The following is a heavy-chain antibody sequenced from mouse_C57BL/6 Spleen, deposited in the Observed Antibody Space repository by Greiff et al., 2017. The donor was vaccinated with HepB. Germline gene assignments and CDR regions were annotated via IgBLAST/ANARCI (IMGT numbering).Heavy chain of an antibody. Sequence: VKLMESGAELVRPGASVKLSCKASGYTFTDYYINWVKQRPGQGLEWIARIYPGSGNTYYNEKFKGKATLTAEKSSSTAYMQLSSLTSEDSAVYFCARYYYGSTLYAMDYWCQGTSVTVSS. CDR3: ARYYYGSTLYAMDY. CDR2: IYPGSGNT. V-gene: IGHV1-76*01. CDR1: GYTFTDYY. J-gene: IGHJ4*01. D-gene: IGHD1-1*01.